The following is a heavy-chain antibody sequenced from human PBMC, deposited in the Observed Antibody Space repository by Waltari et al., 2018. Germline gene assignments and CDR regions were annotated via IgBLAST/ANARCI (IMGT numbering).Heavy chain of an antibody. D-gene: IGHD5-12*01. CDR1: GGPFSSYA. CDR2: VIPIFGTA. CDR3: ARKAGYAQPRGAFDI. V-gene: IGHV1-69*12. Sequence: QVQLVQSGAEVKKPGSSVKVSCKASGGPFSSYAISWVRQAPGQGLEWMGGVIPIFGTANDPQKFQGRVTITADESTSTAYMELSSLRSEDTAVYYCARKAGYAQPRGAFDIWGQGTMVTVSS. J-gene: IGHJ3*02.